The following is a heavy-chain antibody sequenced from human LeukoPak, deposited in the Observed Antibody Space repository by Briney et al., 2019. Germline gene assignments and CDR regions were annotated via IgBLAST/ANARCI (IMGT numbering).Heavy chain of an antibody. D-gene: IGHD4-17*01. CDR3: AKDPYGDYDYYYYYMDV. Sequence: PGGSLRLSCAASGFTFSSYGMHWVRQAPGKGLEWVAFIRYDGSNKYYADSVKGRFTISRDNSKNTLYLQMNSLRAEDTAVYYCAKDPYGDYDYYYYYMDVWGKGTTVTVSS. J-gene: IGHJ6*03. V-gene: IGHV3-30*02. CDR2: IRYDGSNK. CDR1: GFTFSSYG.